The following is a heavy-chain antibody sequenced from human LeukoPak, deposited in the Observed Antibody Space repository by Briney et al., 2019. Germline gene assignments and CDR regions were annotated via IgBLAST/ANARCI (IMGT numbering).Heavy chain of an antibody. J-gene: IGHJ3*02. D-gene: IGHD3-3*01. Sequence: GGSLRLSCAASGFTFSSYWMSWVRQAPGKGLEWVANIKQDGSEKYYVDSVKGRFTISRDNAKNSLYLQMNSPRAEDTAVYYCARDTIRFLYPPGAAFDIWGQGTMVTVSS. V-gene: IGHV3-7*01. CDR1: GFTFSSYW. CDR2: IKQDGSEK. CDR3: ARDTIRFLYPPGAAFDI.